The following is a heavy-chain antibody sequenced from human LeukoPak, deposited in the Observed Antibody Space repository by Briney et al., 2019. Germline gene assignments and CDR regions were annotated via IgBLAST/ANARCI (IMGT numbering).Heavy chain of an antibody. CDR2: ISPASGAT. D-gene: IGHD3-16*01. Sequence: ASVKVSCKASGYTFTGSYMHWVRQAPGQGFEWIGWISPASGATKYAQNFQGRVTLTTDTSITTAYMELSSLTLDDTASYYCANEHGGWGQGTPVTVSS. CDR3: ANEHGG. V-gene: IGHV1-2*02. CDR1: GYTFTGSY. J-gene: IGHJ4*02.